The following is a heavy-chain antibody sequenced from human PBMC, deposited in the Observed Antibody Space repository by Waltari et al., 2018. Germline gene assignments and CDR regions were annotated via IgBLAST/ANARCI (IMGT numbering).Heavy chain of an antibody. D-gene: IGHD3-9*01. J-gene: IGHJ4*02. Sequence: EVKLVESGGGLVQPGGSLRLSCEAPGFASRRFDMNWVRQAPGKGLEWIAHIRNSGSTIYYADSVKGRFSISRDNAKVSLFLQMNSLRAEDTAVYYCARHGIRLGLYYFDYWGQGALVTVSS. CDR1: GFASRRFD. CDR3: ARHGIRLGLYYFDY. CDR2: IRNSGSTI. V-gene: IGHV3-48*03.